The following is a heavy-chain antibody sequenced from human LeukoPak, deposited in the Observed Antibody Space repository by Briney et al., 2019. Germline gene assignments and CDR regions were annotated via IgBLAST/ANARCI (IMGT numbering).Heavy chain of an antibody. J-gene: IGHJ5*02. CDR2: IWYDGSNE. Sequence: GGSLRLSCAASGFSFSSYGMHWVRQAPGKGPEWVAVIWYDGSNEYYGASVKGRFTISRDNSKNTLYLQMNSLRAADTAVYYCARGYSSTAGWFDPWGQGTLVTVSS. V-gene: IGHV3-33*01. CDR1: GFSFSSYG. CDR3: ARGYSSTAGWFDP. D-gene: IGHD6-13*01.